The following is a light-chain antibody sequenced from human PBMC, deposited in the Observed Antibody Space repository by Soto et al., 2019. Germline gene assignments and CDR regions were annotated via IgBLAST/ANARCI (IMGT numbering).Light chain of an antibody. J-gene: IGKJ3*01. Sequence: DIQLTQSPSFLSASVGDRVTITCRASQGISSYLAWYQQKPGKAPKLLIYVASTLQSGVPSRFSGSGSGTEFTLTICTLQPEDFATYYFQQIKSYNPTFGPGTKVDIK. CDR3: QQIKSYNPT. CDR2: VAS. CDR1: QGISSY. V-gene: IGKV1-9*01.